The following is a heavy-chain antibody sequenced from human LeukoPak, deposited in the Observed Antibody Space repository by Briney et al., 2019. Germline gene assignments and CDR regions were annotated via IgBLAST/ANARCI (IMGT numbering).Heavy chain of an antibody. CDR2: IYYSGST. CDR3: ARLSEIPEVYFDY. CDR1: GGSISSYY. V-gene: IGHV4-59*08. J-gene: IGHJ4*02. Sequence: SETLSLTCTVSGGSISSYYWSWIRQPPGKGLEWIGYIYYSGSTNYNPSLKSRVTISVDTSKNQFSLKLSSVTAADTAVYYCARLSEIPEVYFDYWGQGTLVTVSS. D-gene: IGHD5-24*01.